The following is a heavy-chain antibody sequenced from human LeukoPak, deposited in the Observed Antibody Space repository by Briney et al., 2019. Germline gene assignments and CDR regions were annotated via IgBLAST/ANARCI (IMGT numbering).Heavy chain of an antibody. V-gene: IGHV3-23*01. CDR2: ISGSGGST. D-gene: IGHD2-15*01. CDR3: AKVSLVVVAANFQH. J-gene: IGHJ1*01. Sequence: GGSLRLSCAASGFTFSSYAMSWVRQAPGKGLEWVSAISGSGGSTYYADSVKGRFSISRDNSKNTLYLQMNSLRAEDTAVYYCAKVSLVVVAANFQHWGQGTLVTVSS. CDR1: GFTFSSYA.